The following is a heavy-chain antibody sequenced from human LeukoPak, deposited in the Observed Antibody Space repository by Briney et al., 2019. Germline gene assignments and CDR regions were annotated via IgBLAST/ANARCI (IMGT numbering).Heavy chain of an antibody. J-gene: IGHJ4*02. CDR1: GDSINGGDNY. V-gene: IGHV4-30-4*01. D-gene: IGHD6-19*01. CDR3: ARAAAGTNSWYYFDY. Sequence: SQTLSLTCTVSGDSINGGDNYWSWIRQPPGKGLEWIGYIHHSGRAYYNPSLKSRGYISVVLSGNQLSLSLNSLTAADSAVYYCARAAAGTNSWYYFDYWGQGILVTVSS. CDR2: IHHSGRA.